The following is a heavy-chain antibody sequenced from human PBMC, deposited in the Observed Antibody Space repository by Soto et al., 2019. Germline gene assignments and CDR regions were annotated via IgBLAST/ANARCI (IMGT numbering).Heavy chain of an antibody. Sequence: PSETLSLTCTVSGDFLIRSTWWTWVRQPPGKGLEWIGEIFHTGTTNYNPSLKSRVAMSIDKSKNQFSLNLRSVTAADTAVYYCATFFDAWGQGILVTVSS. V-gene: IGHV4-4*02. J-gene: IGHJ4*02. CDR1: GDFLIRSTW. CDR2: IFHTGTT. CDR3: ATFFDA.